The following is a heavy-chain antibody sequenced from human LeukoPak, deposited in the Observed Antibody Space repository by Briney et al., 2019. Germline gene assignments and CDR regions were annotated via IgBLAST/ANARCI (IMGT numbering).Heavy chain of an antibody. CDR3: GRAFPPLRTSSAGDL. D-gene: IGHD3-16*01. CDR1: GFSFSDYD. CDR2: ISGRSSHV. Sequence: PGGSLRLSCSASGFSFSDYDMNWVRQTPGKGLEWVSAISGRSSHVYYGESVKGRFTISRDNAKNSLYLQLDSLGVEDTAVYYCGRAFPPLRTSSAGDLWGQGTLVTVSS. V-gene: IGHV3-21*01. J-gene: IGHJ1*01.